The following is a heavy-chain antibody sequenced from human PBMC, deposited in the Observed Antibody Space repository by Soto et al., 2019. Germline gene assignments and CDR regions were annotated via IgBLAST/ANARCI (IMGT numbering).Heavy chain of an antibody. CDR1: GDSINDYY. CDR3: AKEGSGGSNWFDP. CDR2: VHSSGTT. D-gene: IGHD1-26*01. Sequence: QVQLQESGLGLVKPSETLSLTCTVSGDSINDYYWSWMRQAAGKAVEWIGRVHSSGTTNYNPSFKTRVTMSADTSKNQVSLKLRSVTAADTAVYYCAKEGSGGSNWFDPWGPGTHVTVSS. J-gene: IGHJ5*02. V-gene: IGHV4-4*07.